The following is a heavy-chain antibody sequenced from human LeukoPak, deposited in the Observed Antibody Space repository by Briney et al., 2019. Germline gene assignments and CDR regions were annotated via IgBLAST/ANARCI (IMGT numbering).Heavy chain of an antibody. CDR3: AKEQRDWNYGVFDY. CDR1: GFTFSNYD. Sequence: GGSLRLSCAASGFTFSNYDMHWVRQATGKGLEWVSGIGTAGDIYYPGSVKGRFTISRDNSKNMLYLQMNSLRAEDTAEYYCAKEQRDWNYGVFDYWGQGTQVTVSS. D-gene: IGHD1-7*01. CDR2: IGTAGDI. J-gene: IGHJ4*02. V-gene: IGHV3-13*01.